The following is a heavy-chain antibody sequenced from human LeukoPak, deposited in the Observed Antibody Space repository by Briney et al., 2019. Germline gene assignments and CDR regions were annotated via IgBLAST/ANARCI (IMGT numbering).Heavy chain of an antibody. CDR1: GYTFTGYY. D-gene: IGHD5-24*01. Sequence: ASVKVSCKASGYTFTGYYMHWVRQAPGQGLEWMGWIKSNSGGVKYAQEFQGRVTMTRDASSSTAYMELSSLRSDDTAIYYCARDPVDGYGHLDHWGQGILVTVSS. CDR3: ARDPVDGYGHLDH. V-gene: IGHV1-2*02. J-gene: IGHJ4*02. CDR2: IKSNSGGV.